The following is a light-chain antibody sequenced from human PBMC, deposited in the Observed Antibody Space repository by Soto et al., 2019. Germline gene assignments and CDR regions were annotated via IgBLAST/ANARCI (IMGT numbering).Light chain of an antibody. CDR3: QQYKKWPRT. V-gene: IGKV3-15*01. CDR2: DAS. J-gene: IGKJ1*01. CDR1: QSVSSN. Sequence: EIVMTHPPATLAVSPCERATLSSRASQSVSSNFAWYQQKPGQAPRLLIYDASTRATGIPARFSGSGSGTEFTLTISSLQSEDFAVYYCQQYKKWPRTFGHGTKVDIK.